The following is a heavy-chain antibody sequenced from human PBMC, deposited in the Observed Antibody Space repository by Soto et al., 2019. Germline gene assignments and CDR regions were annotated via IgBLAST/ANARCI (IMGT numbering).Heavy chain of an antibody. D-gene: IGHD2-15*01. CDR1: EYTFTSYA. V-gene: IGHV1-3*01. J-gene: IGHJ4*02. Sequence: ASVKVSCKASEYTFTSYAMHWVLQAPGQRLEWMGWINAGNGNTKYSQKFQGRVTITRDTSASTAYMELSSLRSEDTAVYYCATERVVVVAATPSPFDYWGQGTLVTVSS. CDR3: ATERVVVVAATPSPFDY. CDR2: INAGNGNT.